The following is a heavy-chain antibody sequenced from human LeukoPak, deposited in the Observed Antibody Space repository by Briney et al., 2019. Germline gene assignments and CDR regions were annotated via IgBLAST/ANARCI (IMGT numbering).Heavy chain of an antibody. D-gene: IGHD5-18*01. J-gene: IGHJ6*02. CDR3: AREGRLHYYYYYGMDV. CDR1: GYTFTSYD. CDR2: MNPNSGNT. Sequence: AASVKVSCKASGYTFTSYDINWVRQATGQGLEWMGWMNPNSGNTGYAQKFQGRVTMTRNTSISTAYMELSSLRSEDTAVYYCAREGRLHYYYYYGMDVWGQGTTVTVSS. V-gene: IGHV1-8*01.